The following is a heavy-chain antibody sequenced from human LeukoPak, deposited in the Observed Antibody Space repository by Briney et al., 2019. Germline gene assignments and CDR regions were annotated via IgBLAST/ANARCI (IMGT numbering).Heavy chain of an antibody. Sequence: SVKVSCKASGGTFSSYATSWVRQAPGQGLEWMGGIIPIFGTANYAQKFQGRVTITADESTSTAYMELSSLRSEDTAVYYCARRAVTMVRGVIAPIWFDPWGQGTLVTVSS. CDR1: GGTFSSYA. D-gene: IGHD3-10*01. J-gene: IGHJ5*02. CDR2: IIPIFGTA. CDR3: ARRAVTMVRGVIAPIWFDP. V-gene: IGHV1-69*01.